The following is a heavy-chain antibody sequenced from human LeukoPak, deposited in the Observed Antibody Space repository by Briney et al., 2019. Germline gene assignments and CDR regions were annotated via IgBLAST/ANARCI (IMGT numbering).Heavy chain of an antibody. J-gene: IGHJ4*02. CDR3: ARPSGYSSGWADYFDY. D-gene: IGHD6-19*01. CDR1: GFTFSSYW. Sequence: GGSLRLSCAASGFTFSSYWMNWARQAPGKGLEWVASINHNGNVNYYVDSVKGRFTISRDNAKNSLYLQMSNLRAEDTAVYYCARPSGYSSGWADYFDYWGQGTLVTVSS. V-gene: IGHV3-7*03. CDR2: INHNGNVN.